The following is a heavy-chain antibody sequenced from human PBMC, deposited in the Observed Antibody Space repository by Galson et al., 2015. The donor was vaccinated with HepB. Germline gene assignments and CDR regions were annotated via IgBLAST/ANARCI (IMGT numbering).Heavy chain of an antibody. CDR2: IDTRGVV. Sequence: SLRLSCAASGFFVSNYYMNWVRQAPGTGLEWVSSIDTRGVVRYVDSVKGRFTISRDSSKNTLDLQINNLRAEGTAAYFCARDRGYFDLWGRGTLVTVSS. CDR3: ARDRGYFDL. CDR1: GFFVSNYY. V-gene: IGHV3-66*01. J-gene: IGHJ2*01.